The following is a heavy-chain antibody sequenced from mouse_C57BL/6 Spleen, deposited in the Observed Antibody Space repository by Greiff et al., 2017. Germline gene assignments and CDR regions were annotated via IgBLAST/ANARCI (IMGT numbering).Heavy chain of an antibody. Sequence: EVMLVESGGGLVKPGGSLKLSCAASGFTFSSYAMSWVRQTPEKRLEWVATISDGGSYTYYPDNVKGRFTFSRDNAKNNLYLQMSHLKSADTAMYYCARAGVDYYYAMDYWGQGTSVTVSS. CDR3: ARAGVDYYYAMDY. CDR1: GFTFSSYA. V-gene: IGHV5-4*03. J-gene: IGHJ4*01. CDR2: ISDGGSYT.